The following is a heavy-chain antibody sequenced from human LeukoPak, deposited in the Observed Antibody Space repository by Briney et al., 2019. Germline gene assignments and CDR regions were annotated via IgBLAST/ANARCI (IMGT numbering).Heavy chain of an antibody. D-gene: IGHD6-13*01. CDR1: GGSFSGYY. V-gene: IGHV4-34*01. J-gene: IGHJ4*02. CDR2: INHSGST. CDR3: ARVGYSSSWPTDY. Sequence: PSETLSLTCAVYGGSFSGYYWSWIRQPPGKGLEWIGEINHSGSTNYNPSLKSRVTISVDTSKNQFSLKLSSVTAADTAVYYCARVGYSSSWPTDYWGQGTLVIVSS.